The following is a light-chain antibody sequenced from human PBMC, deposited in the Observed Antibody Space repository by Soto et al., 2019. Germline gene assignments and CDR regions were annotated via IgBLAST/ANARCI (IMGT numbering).Light chain of an antibody. CDR2: AAS. CDR3: LQFNVYPRT. CDR1: QDIRND. V-gene: IGKV1-17*01. J-gene: IGKJ1*01. Sequence: DIQMTQSPSSLSASVGDRVTITCRASQDIRNDLGWYQQNPGKAPKRLIYAASSLQSGVPSRFSGSGSGTEFTLTISSLQPEDFATYYCLQFNVYPRTFGQGTKVEIK.